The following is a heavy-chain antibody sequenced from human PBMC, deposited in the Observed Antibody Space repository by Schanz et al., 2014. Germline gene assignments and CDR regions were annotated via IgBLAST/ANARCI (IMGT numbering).Heavy chain of an antibody. CDR3: SKTQREYCNYDHLPIFSDTWRFRTGEDV. CDR2: ISGSGGST. J-gene: IGHJ6*01. CDR1: GFTFSDYY. Sequence: PGGSLRLSCAASGFTFSDYYMTWIRQSPGKGLAWVSAISGSGGSTYYADSVKGRCTISRDNSKNTLYLQMNSLRAEEAAVYYCSKTQREYCNYDHLPIFSDTWRFRTGEDV. D-gene: IGHD2-15*01. V-gene: IGHV3-23*01.